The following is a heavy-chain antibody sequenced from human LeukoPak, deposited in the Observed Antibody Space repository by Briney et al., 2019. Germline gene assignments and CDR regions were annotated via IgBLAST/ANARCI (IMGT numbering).Heavy chain of an antibody. J-gene: IGHJ3*01. D-gene: IGHD6-6*01. CDR1: GFTFSTYW. Sequence: GGSLRLSCAASGFTFSTYWMSWSRQAPGKGLEWVASINSDGSEGYYADVVKGRFTISRDNAKNSLYLQINSLRAEDTAVYYCARSSYSSSSSVWGQGTMVTVSS. CDR3: ARSSYSSSSSV. V-gene: IGHV3-7*03. CDR2: INSDGSEG.